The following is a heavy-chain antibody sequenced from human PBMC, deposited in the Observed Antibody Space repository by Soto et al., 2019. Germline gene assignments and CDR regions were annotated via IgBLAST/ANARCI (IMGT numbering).Heavy chain of an antibody. Sequence: PSETLSLTCTVSGGSISSGGYYWSWIRQHPGKGLEWIGYIYYTESTHYNPSLKSRVTISVDTSKNQFSLKLSSVTAADTAVYYCARHRTGTGWFDPWGQGTLVTVSS. CDR1: GGSISSGGYY. D-gene: IGHD1-1*01. CDR2: IYYTEST. J-gene: IGHJ5*02. V-gene: IGHV4-31*03. CDR3: ARHRTGTGWFDP.